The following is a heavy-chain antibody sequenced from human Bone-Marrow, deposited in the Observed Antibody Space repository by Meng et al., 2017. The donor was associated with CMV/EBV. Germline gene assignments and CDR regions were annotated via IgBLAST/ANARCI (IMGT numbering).Heavy chain of an antibody. Sequence: GESLKISCAASGFTFSSYAMSWVRQAPGKGLEWVSAISGSGGSTYYADSVKGRFTISRDDSKNTLYLQMNSLRAEDTAVYYCARDWGRGVRYYYGMDVWGQGTTVTVSS. D-gene: IGHD3-10*01. J-gene: IGHJ6*02. CDR3: ARDWGRGVRYYYGMDV. V-gene: IGHV3-23*01. CDR1: GFTFSSYA. CDR2: ISGSGGST.